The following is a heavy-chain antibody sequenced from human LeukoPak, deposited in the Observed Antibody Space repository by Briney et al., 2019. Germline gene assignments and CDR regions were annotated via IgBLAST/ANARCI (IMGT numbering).Heavy chain of an antibody. CDR3: ASLAPHTYSGSSYYFDY. Sequence: PSETLSLTCTVSGGSISSGSYYWSWIRQPAGKGLEWIGRIYTSGSTNYNPSLKSRVTISVDTSKNQFSLKLSSVTAADTAVYYCASLAPHTYSGSSYYFDYWGQGTLVTVSS. CDR1: GGSISSGSYY. J-gene: IGHJ4*02. V-gene: IGHV4-61*02. CDR2: IYTSGST. D-gene: IGHD1-26*01.